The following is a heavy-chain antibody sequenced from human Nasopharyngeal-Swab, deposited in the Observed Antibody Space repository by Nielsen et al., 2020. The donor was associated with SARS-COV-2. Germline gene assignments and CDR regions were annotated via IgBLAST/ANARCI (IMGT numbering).Heavy chain of an antibody. J-gene: IGHJ3*02. Sequence: GESLKISCAASGVSFSNYSMNWVRQAPGKGLEWVSSISSRSGYTYYTESVKGRFTVSRDNAQNSLFLQMNSLRAEDTAVYYCARDRTVAGSTPSWEFDAFDIWGQGTMVTVSS. CDR1: GVSFSNYS. V-gene: IGHV3-21*01. CDR3: ARDRTVAGSTPSWEFDAFDI. D-gene: IGHD6-19*01. CDR2: ISSRSGYT.